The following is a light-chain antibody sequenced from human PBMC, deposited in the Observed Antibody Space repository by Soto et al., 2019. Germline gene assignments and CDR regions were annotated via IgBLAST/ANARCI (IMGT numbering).Light chain of an antibody. CDR1: QSVRGNY. CDR3: QQYDSSPLYT. CDR2: GAS. J-gene: IGKJ2*01. V-gene: IGKV3-20*01. Sequence: DIVLTQPPGTLSLSPGERATLSCRASQSVRGNYLAWYQQKPGQAPRLLIYGASSRATGIPDRFSGSGSGTDFTLTISRLEPEDFAVYYCQQYDSSPLYTFGQGTKLEIK.